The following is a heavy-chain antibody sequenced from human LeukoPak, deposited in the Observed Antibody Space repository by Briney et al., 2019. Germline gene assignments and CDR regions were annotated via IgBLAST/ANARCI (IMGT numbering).Heavy chain of an antibody. CDR2: IHYSAGV. Sequence: SETLSLTCTVSGGSISSSSYYWGWIRQPPGKGLEWIGCIHYSAGVNYNPSVKGRVTISIDTSKKQFSLKLSSVTAADTAVYYCASFSRDSGDYGFDYWGPGTLVIVSS. V-gene: IGHV4-39*07. CDR3: ASFSRDSGDYGFDY. D-gene: IGHD4-17*01. CDR1: GGSISSSSYY. J-gene: IGHJ4*02.